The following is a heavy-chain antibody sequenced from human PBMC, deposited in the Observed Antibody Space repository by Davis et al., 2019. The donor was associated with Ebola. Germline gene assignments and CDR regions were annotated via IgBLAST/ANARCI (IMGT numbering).Heavy chain of an antibody. Sequence: GGSLRLSCAASGFTFDDYAMHWVRHAPGKGLEWVSLISGDGGSTYYADSVKGRFTISRDNSKNSLYLQMNSLRTEDTALYYCAKVADCSSTSCYTPYYYYGMDVWGQGTTVTVSS. V-gene: IGHV3-43*02. D-gene: IGHD2-2*02. CDR1: GFTFDDYA. CDR3: AKVADCSSTSCYTPYYYYGMDV. CDR2: ISGDGGST. J-gene: IGHJ6*02.